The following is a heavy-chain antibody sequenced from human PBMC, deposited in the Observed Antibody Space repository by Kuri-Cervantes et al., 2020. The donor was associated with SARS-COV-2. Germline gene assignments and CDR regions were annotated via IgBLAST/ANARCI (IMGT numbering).Heavy chain of an antibody. J-gene: IGHJ3*01. CDR1: GFPFTGYS. D-gene: IGHD3-16*01. CDR3: ARYDYVWGSLGLDF. V-gene: IGHV3-30*09. CDR2: VSYDGSEK. Sequence: GGSLRLSCEASGFPFTGYSIHWVRQAPGKGLEWVAAVSYDGSEKYYTDSVKGRFAISRDNSRDTVYLQMNSLTPADTAVYHCARYDYVWGSLGLDFWGQGTMVTVSS.